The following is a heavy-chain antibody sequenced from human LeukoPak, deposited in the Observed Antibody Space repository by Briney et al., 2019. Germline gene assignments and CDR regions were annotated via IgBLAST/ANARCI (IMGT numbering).Heavy chain of an antibody. CDR3: AKGYYDILTDYFHNWFNP. CDR1: GFTFSSYA. V-gene: IGHV3-23*01. CDR2: ISGRGGST. Sequence: GGSLRLSCAASGFTFSSYAVSWVRQAPGVGLEWASTISGRGGSTFYADSVKGRFTISRDNSKNTLYLQMNSLRADDTAVYYCAKGYYDILTDYFHNWFNPWGQGTLVIVSS. D-gene: IGHD3-9*01. J-gene: IGHJ5*02.